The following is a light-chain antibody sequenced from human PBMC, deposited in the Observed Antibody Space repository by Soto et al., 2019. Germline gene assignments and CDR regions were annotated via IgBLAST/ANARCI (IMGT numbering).Light chain of an antibody. CDR1: SSNIGAGYD. V-gene: IGLV1-40*01. J-gene: IGLJ2*01. Sequence: QSVLTQPPSVSGAPGQRGTISCTGSSSNIGAGYDVHWYQQLPGTAPKLLVYGNCNRPSGVPDRFSGSKSGTSASLAITGLQAEEEADYYCQSYDSSLSGVVFGGGTKLAVL. CDR2: GNC. CDR3: QSYDSSLSGVV.